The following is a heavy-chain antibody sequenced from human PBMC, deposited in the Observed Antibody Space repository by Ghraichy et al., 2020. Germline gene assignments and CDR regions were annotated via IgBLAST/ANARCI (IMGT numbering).Heavy chain of an antibody. J-gene: IGHJ6*02. D-gene: IGHD3-10*01. CDR3: AKDRRGVTYFNYGMDV. V-gene: IGHV3-23*01. CDR1: GFSFSNYA. CDR2: ISASGGST. Sequence: GSLRLSCAATGFSFSNYAMHWVRQAPGKGLEWVSAISASGGSTYYAESVRGRFTISRDNSKNTLFLQMNSLRAEDTALFYCAKDRRGVTYFNYGMDVWGHGTTVTVSS.